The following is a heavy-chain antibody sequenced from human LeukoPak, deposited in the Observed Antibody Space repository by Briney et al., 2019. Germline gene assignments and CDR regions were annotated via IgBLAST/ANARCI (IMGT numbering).Heavy chain of an antibody. V-gene: IGHV3-48*03. CDR3: ARGVPIDY. Sequence: GGSLRLSCAASGFTFSNYEMNWVRQAPGKGVEWVSYISFSGSTMSYADSVKGRFTISRDNAKKSLYLQMNSLRAEDTAVYYCARGVPIDYWGQGTLVTVSS. CDR1: GFTFSNYE. D-gene: IGHD1-1*01. J-gene: IGHJ4*02. CDR2: ISFSGSTM.